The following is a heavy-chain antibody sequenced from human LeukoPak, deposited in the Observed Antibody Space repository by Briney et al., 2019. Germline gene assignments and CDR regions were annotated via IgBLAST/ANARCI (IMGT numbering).Heavy chain of an antibody. J-gene: IGHJ3*02. V-gene: IGHV3-21*01. CDR2: ISSSSSYI. CDR1: GFTFSSYS. Sequence: GGSLRLSCAASGFTFSSYSMNWVRQAPGKGLEWVSSISSSSSYIYYADSVKGRFTISRDNAKNSLYLQMNSLRAEDTAVYYCARVPPRGYSYGYPAFDIWGQGTMVTVSS. CDR3: ARVPPRGYSYGYPAFDI. D-gene: IGHD5-18*01.